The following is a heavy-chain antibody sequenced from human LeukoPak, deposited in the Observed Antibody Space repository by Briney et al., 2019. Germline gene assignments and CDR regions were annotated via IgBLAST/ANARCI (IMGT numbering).Heavy chain of an antibody. CDR1: GFTFSSYN. J-gene: IGHJ4*02. CDR3: ATVVGYFYDSDTSARDY. Sequence: PGGSLRLSCVVSGFTFSSYNMNWVRQAPGKGLEWVSSISRSSSYIFYADSVKGRFTISRDNAKNSLYLQMNSLRSEDTAVYYRATVVGYFYDSDTSARDYWGQGTLVTVSS. D-gene: IGHD3-22*01. V-gene: IGHV3-21*01. CDR2: ISRSSSYI.